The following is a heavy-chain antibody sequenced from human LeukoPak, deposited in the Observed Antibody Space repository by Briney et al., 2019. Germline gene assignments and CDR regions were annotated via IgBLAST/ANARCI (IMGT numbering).Heavy chain of an antibody. CDR1: GGSISSGDCY. J-gene: IGHJ4*02. Sequence: SETLSLTXTVSGGSISSGDCYWSWIRQPPGKGLERIGYIYYSGSTYYNPSLKSRATISVDTSKTQSSLKLSSVTAADTCVCYRARDRIAAVDWGQGTLVTVSS. CDR2: IYYSGST. CDR3: ARDRIAAVD. V-gene: IGHV4-30-4*08. D-gene: IGHD6-13*01.